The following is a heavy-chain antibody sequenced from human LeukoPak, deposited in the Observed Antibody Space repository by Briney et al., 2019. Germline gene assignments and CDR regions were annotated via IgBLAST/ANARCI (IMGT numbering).Heavy chain of an antibody. D-gene: IGHD1-26*01. V-gene: IGHV4-38-2*02. CDR3: ARDRRSGSYYSSYDY. Sequence: SETLSLTCTVSGYSISSGYYWGWIRQPPGKGLEWIGSIYHSGRTFYNPSLKSRVTISVDTSKNQFSLKLTSVTAADTAVYYCARDRRSGSYYSSYDYWGQGTLVTVSS. CDR1: GYSISSGYY. CDR2: IYHSGRT. J-gene: IGHJ4*02.